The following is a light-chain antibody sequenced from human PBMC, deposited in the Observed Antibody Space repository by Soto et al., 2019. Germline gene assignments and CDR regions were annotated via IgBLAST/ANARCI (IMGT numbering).Light chain of an antibody. J-gene: IGKJ2*01. CDR3: QRYNDWPFA. CDR1: ESLFSF. Sequence: DIVLTQSPATLSVSPGDRATLSCRASESLFSFLAWYQQKPGQAPRLLMYGVSTRATGIPARFSGGGSATDFTLTISSLQSEDAAFYFCQRYNDWPFASGLGTRLEI. CDR2: GVS. V-gene: IGKV3-15*01.